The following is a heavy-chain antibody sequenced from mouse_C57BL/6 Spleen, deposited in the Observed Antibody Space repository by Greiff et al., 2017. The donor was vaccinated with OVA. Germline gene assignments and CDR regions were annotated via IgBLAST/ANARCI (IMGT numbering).Heavy chain of an antibody. D-gene: IGHD2-4*01. J-gene: IGHJ3*01. V-gene: IGHV8-12*01. CDR2: IYWDDDK. CDR3: ARYDYDGRFAY. CDR1: GFSLSTSGMG. Sequence: QVTLKESGPGILQSSQTLSLTCSFSGFSLSTSGMGVSWIRQPSGKGLEWLAHIYWDDDKRSKPSLKSRLTISKDTSRNQVFRKITSVDTADTATYYCARYDYDGRFAYWGQGTLVTVSA.